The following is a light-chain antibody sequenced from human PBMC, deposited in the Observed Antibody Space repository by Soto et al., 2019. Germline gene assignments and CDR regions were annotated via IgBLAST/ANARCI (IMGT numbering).Light chain of an antibody. CDR3: QTWGTGSAIVV. CDR2: VNSGGSH. V-gene: IGLV4-69*01. Sequence: QLVLTQSPSASASLGASVKLTCTLSSGHSNYAIAWHQRQPEKGPRFLMKVNSGGSHIKGDGIPDRFSGSSSGAERYLFISSLQSEDEADYYCQTWGTGSAIVVFGGGTQVTVL. J-gene: IGLJ7*01. CDR1: SGHSNYA.